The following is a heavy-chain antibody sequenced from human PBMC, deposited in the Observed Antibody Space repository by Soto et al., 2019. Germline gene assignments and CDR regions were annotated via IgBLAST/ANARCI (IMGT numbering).Heavy chain of an antibody. V-gene: IGHV3-23*01. Sequence: GGSLRLSCAASGFTFSSYAMSWVRQAPGKGLEWVSTISDSGSTYYADSVKGRFTISRDISKNTLYVQMSSLRAEDMAVYYCAKGGEGYCSGTSCLYHMDAWGKGTTVTVSS. J-gene: IGHJ6*03. CDR1: GFTFSSYA. CDR3: AKGGEGYCSGTSCLYHMDA. CDR2: ISDSGST. D-gene: IGHD2-15*01.